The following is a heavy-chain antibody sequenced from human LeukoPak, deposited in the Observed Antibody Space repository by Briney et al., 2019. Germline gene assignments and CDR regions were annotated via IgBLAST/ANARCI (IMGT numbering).Heavy chain of an antibody. CDR2: IYSGGST. V-gene: IGHV3-53*01. Sequence: GGSLRLSCAASGFTVSSNYINWVRQAPGKGLEWVSVIYSGGSTYYADSVKGRFTISRDNSKNTLYLQMNSLRAEGTAVYYCARDFLRSDGWFDPWGQGTLVTVSS. J-gene: IGHJ5*02. CDR1: GFTVSSNY. D-gene: IGHD5-24*01. CDR3: ARDFLRSDGWFDP.